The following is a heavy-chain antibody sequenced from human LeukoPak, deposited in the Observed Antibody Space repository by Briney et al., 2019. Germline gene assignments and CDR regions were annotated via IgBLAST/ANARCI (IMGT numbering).Heavy chain of an antibody. CDR1: GFTFSNYW. J-gene: IGHJ6*03. D-gene: IGHD2-21*01. V-gene: IGHV3-7*01. Sequence: PGGSLRLSCAASGFTFSNYWMSWVRQAPGKGLEWVANIKQDGSEKYYVDSVKGRFTISRDNAKNSLYLQMNSLRAEDTAVYYCARDLSAYCGGDCYYYYYYYMDVWGKGTTVTVSS. CDR3: ARDLSAYCGGDCYYYYYYYMDV. CDR2: IKQDGSEK.